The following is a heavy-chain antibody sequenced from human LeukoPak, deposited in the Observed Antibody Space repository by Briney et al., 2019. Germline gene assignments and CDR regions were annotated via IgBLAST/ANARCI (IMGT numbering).Heavy chain of an antibody. Sequence: SETLSLTCTVSGYSISSGYYWGWIRQPPGKGLEWIGSIYHSGSTYYNPSLKSRVTISVDTSKNQFSLKLSSVTAADTAVYYCARVGYSSGWPTDYYFDYWGQGTLVTVSS. V-gene: IGHV4-38-2*02. J-gene: IGHJ4*02. D-gene: IGHD6-19*01. CDR2: IYHSGST. CDR3: ARVGYSSGWPTDYYFDY. CDR1: GYSISSGYY.